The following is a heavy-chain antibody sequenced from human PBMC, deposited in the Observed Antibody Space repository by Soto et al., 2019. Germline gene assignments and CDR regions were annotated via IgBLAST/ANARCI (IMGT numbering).Heavy chain of an antibody. D-gene: IGHD3-3*01. CDR1: GGSISSYY. Sequence: SETLSLTCTVSGGSISSYYWSWIRQPPGKGLEWIGYIYYSGSTNYNPSLKSRVTISVDTSKNQFSLKLSSVTAADTAVYYCARDRWSTLDYWGQGTLVTVSS. V-gene: IGHV4-59*01. J-gene: IGHJ4*02. CDR3: ARDRWSTLDY. CDR2: IYYSGST.